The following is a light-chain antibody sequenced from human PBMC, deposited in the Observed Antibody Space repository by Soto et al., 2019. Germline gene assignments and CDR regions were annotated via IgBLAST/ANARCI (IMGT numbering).Light chain of an antibody. V-gene: IGKV1-5*01. CDR3: QQYNSYWT. J-gene: IGKJ1*01. Sequence: DIQMTQSPSTLSASVGDRVAITCRASQNINNWLAWFQQKPGEAPKLLIYDASSLESGVPSRFSGSGSGTEFTLTISSLQPDDFATYYCQQYNSYWTFGQGTKVDIK. CDR2: DAS. CDR1: QNINNW.